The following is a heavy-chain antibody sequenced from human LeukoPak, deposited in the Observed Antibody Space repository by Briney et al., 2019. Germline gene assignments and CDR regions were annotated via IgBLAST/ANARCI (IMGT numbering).Heavy chain of an antibody. J-gene: IGHJ4*02. CDR3: ARSLAGDCLDY. V-gene: IGHV4-59*08. Sequence: SETLSLTCTVSGGSISSYYWSWIRQPPGKGLEWIGYIYYSGSTNYNPSLKSRVTISVDTSKNQFSLKLSSVTAADTAVYYCARSLAGDCLDYWGQGTLVIVSS. CDR1: GGSISSYY. D-gene: IGHD2-21*02. CDR2: IYYSGST.